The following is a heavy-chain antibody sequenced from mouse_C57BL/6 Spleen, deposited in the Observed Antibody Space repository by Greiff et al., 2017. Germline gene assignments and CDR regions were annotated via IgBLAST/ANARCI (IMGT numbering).Heavy chain of an antibody. Sequence: VQLQQSGAELVRPGTSVKMSCKASGYTFTNYWIGWAKQRPGHGLEWIGDIYPGGGYTNYNEKFKGKATLTADKSSSTAYMQFSSLTSEDSAIYYCARSDYDGEYYAMDYWGQGTSVTVSS. D-gene: IGHD2-4*01. CDR2: IYPGGGYT. CDR3: ARSDYDGEYYAMDY. V-gene: IGHV1-63*01. J-gene: IGHJ4*01. CDR1: GYTFTNYW.